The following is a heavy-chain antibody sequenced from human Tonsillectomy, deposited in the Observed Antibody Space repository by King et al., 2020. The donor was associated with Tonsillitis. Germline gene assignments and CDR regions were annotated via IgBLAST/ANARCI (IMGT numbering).Heavy chain of an antibody. CDR2: IYWNDDK. V-gene: IGHV2-5*01. Sequence: HITLKESGPTLVKPTQTLTLTCTFSGFSLSTSGVGVGWIRQPPGKALEWLALIYWNDDKRYSPSLKSRPTITKDTSKNQVVLTMTNMDPVATATYYCARTSTGGAFDIWGQGTMVTVSS. D-gene: IGHD1-14*01. CDR3: ARTSTGGAFDI. J-gene: IGHJ3*02. CDR1: GFSLSTSGVG.